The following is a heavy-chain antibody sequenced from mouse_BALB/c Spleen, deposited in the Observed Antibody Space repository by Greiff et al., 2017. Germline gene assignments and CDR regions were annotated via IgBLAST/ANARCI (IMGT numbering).Heavy chain of an antibody. CDR1: GYTFTSYW. J-gene: IGHJ4*01. CDR3: ATPYYGYDYAMDY. Sequence: QVQLKESGAELAKPGASVKMSCKASGYTFTSYWMHWVKQRPGQGLEWIGYINPSTGYTEYNQKFKDKATLTADKSSSTAYMQLSSLTSEDSAVYYCATPYYGYDYAMDYWGQGTSVTVSS. V-gene: IGHV1-7*01. CDR2: INPSTGYT. D-gene: IGHD1-2*01.